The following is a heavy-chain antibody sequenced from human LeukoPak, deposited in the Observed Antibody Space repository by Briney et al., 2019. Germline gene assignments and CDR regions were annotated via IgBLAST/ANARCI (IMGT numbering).Heavy chain of an antibody. Sequence: GRSLRLSCAASGFTFSTYGMHWVRQAPGKGLEWVAVISYDGSNKYYADSVKGRFTISRDISKNTLYLQMNSLRAEDTAVYYCAKNEGGGWLQLRNAFDIWGQGTMVTVSS. D-gene: IGHD5-24*01. V-gene: IGHV3-30*18. CDR3: AKNEGGGWLQLRNAFDI. CDR2: ISYDGSNK. J-gene: IGHJ3*02. CDR1: GFTFSTYG.